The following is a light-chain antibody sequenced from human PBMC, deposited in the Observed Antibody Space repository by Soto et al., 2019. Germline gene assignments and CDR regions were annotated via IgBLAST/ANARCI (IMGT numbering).Light chain of an antibody. CDR3: SSSADSDTLYV. CDR2: EVS. CDR1: SSDVGAYNY. J-gene: IGLJ1*01. V-gene: IGLV2-14*01. Sequence: QSALTQPASVSGSPGQSITIPCTGTSSDVGAYNYVSRYQQHPGKAPKLLIFEVSSRPSGVSNRFSGSKSGSTASLTISGLQAEDEADYYCSSSADSDTLYVFGTGTKVTVL.